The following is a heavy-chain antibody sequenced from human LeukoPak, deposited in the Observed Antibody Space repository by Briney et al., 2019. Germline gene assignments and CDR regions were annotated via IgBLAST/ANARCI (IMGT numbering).Heavy chain of an antibody. CDR1: GGSISSYY. CDR2: IYYSGST. V-gene: IGHV4-59*08. D-gene: IGHD2-15*01. Sequence: SETLSLTCTVSGGSISSYYWIWIRQPPGKGLEWIGYIYYSGSTNYNPSLKSRVTISVDTSKNQFPLKLSSVTAADTAVYYCARGGGRWQDAFDIWGQGTMVTVSS. J-gene: IGHJ3*02. CDR3: ARGGGRWQDAFDI.